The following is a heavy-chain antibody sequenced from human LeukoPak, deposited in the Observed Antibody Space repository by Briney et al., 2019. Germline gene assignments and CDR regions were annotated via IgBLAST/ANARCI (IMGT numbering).Heavy chain of an antibody. CDR2: IYSGGST. CDR1: EFSVGSNY. D-gene: IGHD6-19*01. Sequence: PGGSLRLSCAASEFSVGSNYMTWVRQAPGKGLEWVSLIYSGGSTYYADSVKGRFTISRDNAKNSLYLQMNSLRAEDTAVYYCARDKYSSGWYRNDAFDIWGQGTMVTVSS. CDR3: ARDKYSSGWYRNDAFDI. J-gene: IGHJ3*02. V-gene: IGHV3-66*01.